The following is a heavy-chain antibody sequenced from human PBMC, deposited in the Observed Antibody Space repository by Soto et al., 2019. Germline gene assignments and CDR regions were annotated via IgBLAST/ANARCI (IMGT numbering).Heavy chain of an antibody. V-gene: IGHV1-69*06. Sequence: SVKVSCKTSGSTFSTYSIVWVRQAPGEGLEWMGGIIPLFGTANYAQKFQDRVTITADKSTNTAFMELSSLKSEDTAMYYCASSSGNNYGVGTNYYFDYWGQGTLVTVSS. CDR3: ASSSGNNYGVGTNYYFDY. CDR1: GSTFSTYS. CDR2: IIPLFGTA. D-gene: IGHD1-26*01. J-gene: IGHJ4*02.